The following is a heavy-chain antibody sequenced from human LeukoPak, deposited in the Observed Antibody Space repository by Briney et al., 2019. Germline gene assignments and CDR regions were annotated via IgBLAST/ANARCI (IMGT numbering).Heavy chain of an antibody. Sequence: GGSLTLSCAASGFTFNYYSMNWVRQAPGRGLEWVSFISDSSNFMYYTDSVKGRFTISRDNAKNSLYLQMNSLRAEDTAVYYCARVNFYHSTPYSTPYDYWGRGTLVTVSS. D-gene: IGHD3-22*01. J-gene: IGHJ4*02. CDR2: ISDSSNFM. V-gene: IGHV3-21*01. CDR3: ARVNFYHSTPYSTPYDY. CDR1: GFTFNYYS.